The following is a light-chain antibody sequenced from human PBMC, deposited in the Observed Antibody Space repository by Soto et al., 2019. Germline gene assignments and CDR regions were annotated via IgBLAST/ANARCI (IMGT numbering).Light chain of an antibody. CDR1: SSDVGGYNY. CDR2: AVS. V-gene: IGLV2-14*01. J-gene: IGLJ2*01. Sequence: QSVLTQPASVSGSPGQSITISCTGTSSDVGGYNYVSWYQQHPGKAPKLMIYAVSNRPSGVSNRFSGSKSGNTASLTISGLQAEDEADYYCSSYTRSDVVFGGGTKLTVL. CDR3: SSYTRSDVV.